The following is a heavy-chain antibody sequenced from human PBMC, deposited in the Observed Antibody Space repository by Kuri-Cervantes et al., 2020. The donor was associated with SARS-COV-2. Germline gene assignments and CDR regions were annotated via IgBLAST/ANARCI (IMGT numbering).Heavy chain of an antibody. J-gene: IGHJ6*03. CDR2: ISAYNGKT. V-gene: IGHV1-18*04. D-gene: IGHD6-19*01. Sequence: ASVKVSCKASGYTFTNYGISWVRQAPGQGLEWMGWISAYNGKTNYAQKLQGRVTMTTDTSTSTAYMELSSLRSEDTAVYYCARVPYSSGLYCYYYYYMDVWGKGTTVTVSS. CDR3: ARVPYSSGLYCYYYYYMDV. CDR1: GYTFTNYG.